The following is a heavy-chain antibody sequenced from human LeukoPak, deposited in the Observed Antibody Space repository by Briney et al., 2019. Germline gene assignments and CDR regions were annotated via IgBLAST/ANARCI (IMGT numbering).Heavy chain of an antibody. V-gene: IGHV1-2*02. Sequence: ASVKVSCKASGYTFTGYYMHWVRQVPGQGLEWMGWINPNSGGTKYAQKFQGRVTMTRDTSISTAYMELSSLRSDDTAVYYCARGKSTSHLSFDYWGQGTLVTVSS. CDR1: GYTFTGYY. J-gene: IGHJ4*02. CDR2: INPNSGGT. CDR3: ARGKSTSHLSFDY.